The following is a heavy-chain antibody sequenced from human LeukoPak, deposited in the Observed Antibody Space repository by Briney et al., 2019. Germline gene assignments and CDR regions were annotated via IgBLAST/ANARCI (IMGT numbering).Heavy chain of an antibody. J-gene: IGHJ6*03. CDR3: ARDRIVVVPAAMGGYYYYYYMDV. V-gene: IGHV4-34*01. CDR2: IKPSGIT. CDR1: GASLSAYH. Sequence: SETLSLTCAIDGASLSAYHWTWIRQPPGKGLEWIGEIKPSGITNYNPSLKSRVTLSIDTSKNQFSLKLSSVTAADTAVYYCARDRIVVVPAAMGGYYYYYYMDVWGKGTTVTISS. D-gene: IGHD2-2*01.